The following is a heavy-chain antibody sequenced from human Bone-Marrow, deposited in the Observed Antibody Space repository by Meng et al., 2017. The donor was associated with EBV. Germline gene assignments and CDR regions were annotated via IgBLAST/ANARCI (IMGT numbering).Heavy chain of an antibody. Sequence: QIWGAGLLKPPETLSLTCAVYGESFSAYYWSWARQSPGKGLEWIGEISHAGSTNYNPSLSSRVTISIDTSKNQFSLRLNFVTAADRGVYYCARYSSGWQKYFQYWDQGTLVTVSS. J-gene: IGHJ1*01. V-gene: IGHV4-34*01. CDR1: GESFSAYY. D-gene: IGHD6-19*01. CDR3: ARYSSGWQKYFQY. CDR2: ISHAGST.